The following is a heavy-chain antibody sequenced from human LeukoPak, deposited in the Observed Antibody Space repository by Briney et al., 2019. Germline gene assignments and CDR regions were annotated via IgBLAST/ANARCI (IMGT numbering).Heavy chain of an antibody. V-gene: IGHV1-69*02. CDR2: IIPILGIA. D-gene: IGHD6-13*01. Sequence: ASVTVSFTASGGTFSIYTISWVRQPPAQGLEWMGRIIPILGIANYAQKFQGRVTITADKSTSTAYLELNSLRSEDTAVYYCAGGPPPYIAAAGGILFDPWGQGTLVTVSS. J-gene: IGHJ5*02. CDR1: GGTFSIYT. CDR3: AGGPPPYIAAAGGILFDP.